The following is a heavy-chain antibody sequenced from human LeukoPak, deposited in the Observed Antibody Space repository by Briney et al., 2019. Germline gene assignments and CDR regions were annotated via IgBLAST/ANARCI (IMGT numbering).Heavy chain of an antibody. CDR3: ARVQLWFGELHFDY. CDR2: VYHSGST. V-gene: IGHV4-4*02. Sequence: PSETLSLTCAVSGGSISSSNWWSWVRQPPGKGLEWIGEVYHSGSTNYNPSLKSRVTISVDKSKNQFSLKLSSVTAADTAVYYCARVQLWFGELHFDYWGQGTLVTVSS. J-gene: IGHJ4*02. CDR1: GGSISSSNW. D-gene: IGHD3-10*01.